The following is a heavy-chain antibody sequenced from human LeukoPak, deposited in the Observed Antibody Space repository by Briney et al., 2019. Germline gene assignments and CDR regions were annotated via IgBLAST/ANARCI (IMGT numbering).Heavy chain of an antibody. CDR1: GGSFSGYY. Sequence: SETLSLTCAVYGGSFSGYYWSWIRQPPGKGLEWIGEINHSGSTNYNPSLKSRVTISADTSKNHFSLKLSSVTAADTAVYYCARHRGPSYCRSTSCYPLYYFDYWGQGTLVTVSS. CDR3: ARHRGPSYCRSTSCYPLYYFDY. D-gene: IGHD2-2*01. CDR2: INHSGST. J-gene: IGHJ4*02. V-gene: IGHV4-34*01.